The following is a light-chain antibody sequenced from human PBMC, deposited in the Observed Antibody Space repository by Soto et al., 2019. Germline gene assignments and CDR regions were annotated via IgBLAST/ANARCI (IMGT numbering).Light chain of an antibody. J-gene: IGLJ1*01. Sequence: QSALTQPASVSGSPGQSITLSCTGTSSDVGAYNYVSWYQQHPGKAPKLVVYGVSNRPSGVSSRFSGSKSGNTASLTISGVQAEDEADYYCISYTSGNFYVFGTGTKVTVL. CDR2: GVS. V-gene: IGLV2-14*03. CDR1: SSDVGAYNY. CDR3: ISYTSGNFYV.